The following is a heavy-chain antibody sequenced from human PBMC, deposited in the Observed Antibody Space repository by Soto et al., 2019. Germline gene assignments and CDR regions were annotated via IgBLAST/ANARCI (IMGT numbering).Heavy chain of an antibody. V-gene: IGHV4-39*01. Sequence: SETLSLTCTVSGGSISSGDYYWGWIRQPPGKGLEWIATVHYSGSTYYTPSLKSRVTISADTSKNQFSLRLNSVTAADTAVYYCARQHYYDSSGYYTWNWGQGTLVTVSS. CDR2: VHYSGST. D-gene: IGHD3-22*01. CDR3: ARQHYYDSSGYYTWN. CDR1: GGSISSGDYY. J-gene: IGHJ4*02.